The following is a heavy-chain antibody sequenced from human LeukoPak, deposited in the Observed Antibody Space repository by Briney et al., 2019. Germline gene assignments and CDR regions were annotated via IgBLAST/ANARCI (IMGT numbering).Heavy chain of an antibody. CDR1: GFTFSSYG. Sequence: GGSLRLSCAASGFTFSSYGMHWVRQAPGKGLEWVAVISYDGSNKYYADSVKGRFTISRDNSKNTLYLQMNSLRAEDTAVYYCARDPLGDSTYYFDYWGQGTLVTVSS. CDR2: ISYDGSNK. J-gene: IGHJ4*02. V-gene: IGHV3-30*19. D-gene: IGHD2-21*01. CDR3: ARDPLGDSTYYFDY.